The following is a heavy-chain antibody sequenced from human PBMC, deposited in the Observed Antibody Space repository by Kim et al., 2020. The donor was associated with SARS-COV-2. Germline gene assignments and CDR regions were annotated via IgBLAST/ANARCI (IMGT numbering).Heavy chain of an antibody. Sequence: GGSLRLSCAASGFTFSSYGMHWVRQAPGKGLEWVAVISYDGSNKYYADSVKGRFTISRDNSKNTLYLQMNSLRAEDTAVYYCAKDQWYYYILTGYYPRIGQTYYSYGMDVWGQGTTVTVSS. CDR2: ISYDGSNK. J-gene: IGHJ6*02. D-gene: IGHD3-9*01. V-gene: IGHV3-30*18. CDR3: AKDQWYYYILTGYYPRIGQTYYSYGMDV. CDR1: GFTFSSYG.